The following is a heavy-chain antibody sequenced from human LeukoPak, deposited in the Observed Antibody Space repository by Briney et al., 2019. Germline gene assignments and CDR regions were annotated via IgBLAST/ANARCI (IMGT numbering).Heavy chain of an antibody. CDR2: ISSTSRTL. J-gene: IGHJ6*03. Sequence: GGSLRLSCAASGFTFSDYYMSWIRQAPGKGREWVSYISSTSRTLYYADSVKGRFTISRDNAKNSLYLQMNGLRAEDTAVYYCARRRSSYYYYYYMDVWGKGTTVTISS. CDR1: GFTFSDYY. CDR3: ARRRSSYYYYYYMDV. V-gene: IGHV3-11*04.